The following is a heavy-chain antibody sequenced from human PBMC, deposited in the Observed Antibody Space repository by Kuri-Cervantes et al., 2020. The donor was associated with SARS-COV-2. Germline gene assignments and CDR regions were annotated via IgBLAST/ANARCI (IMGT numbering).Heavy chain of an antibody. J-gene: IGHJ6*03. CDR3: ARAYGFLRYIYYMDV. Sequence: SQTLSLTCAFYGESSSGYYWNWIRQSPGKGLEWIGEVNHRGSTNYNPSLKSRVTISVDTSAKQFSLHLSSVTAADTAVYYCARAYGFLRYIYYMDVWGRGTTVTVSS. V-gene: IGHV4-34*01. CDR1: GESSSGYY. CDR2: VNHRGST. D-gene: IGHD4-17*01.